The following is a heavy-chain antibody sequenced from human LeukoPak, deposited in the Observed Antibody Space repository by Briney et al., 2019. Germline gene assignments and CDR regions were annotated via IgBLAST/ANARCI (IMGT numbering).Heavy chain of an antibody. D-gene: IGHD6-19*01. CDR1: GFTFGDYG. J-gene: IGHJ4*02. CDR2: IRSKAYGGTT. V-gene: IGHV3-49*03. Sequence: PGGSLRLSCTASGFTFGDYGMSWFRQAPGKGLEWVGFIRSKAYGGTTEYAASVKGRFAISRDDSKSIAYLQMNSLKTEDTAVYYCSRAISGYSSGWYAYWGQGTLVTVSS. CDR3: SRAISGYSSGWYAY.